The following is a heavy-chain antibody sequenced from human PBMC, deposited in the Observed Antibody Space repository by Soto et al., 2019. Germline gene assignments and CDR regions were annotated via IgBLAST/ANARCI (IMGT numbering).Heavy chain of an antibody. V-gene: IGHV1-69*13. J-gene: IGHJ6*02. CDR3: ARLVVPAASRDV. D-gene: IGHD2-2*01. CDR2: IIPIFGTA. CDR1: GGTFSSYA. Sequence: SVKVSCKASGGTFSSYAISWVRQAPGQGLEWMGGIIPIFGTANYAQKFQGRVTITADESTSTAYMELSSLRSEDTVVYYCARLVVPAASRDVWGQGTTVTVSS.